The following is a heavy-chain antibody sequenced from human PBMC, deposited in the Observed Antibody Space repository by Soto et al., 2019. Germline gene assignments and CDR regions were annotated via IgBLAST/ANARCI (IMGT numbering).Heavy chain of an antibody. CDR2: IYYSGST. Sequence: QLQLQESGPGLVKPSETLSLTCTVSGGSISSSSYYWGWIRQPPGKGLEWIGSIYYSGSTYYNPSLKSRVTISVDTSKNQFSLKLSSVTAADTAVYYCARLNDNLIRGHDAFDIWGQGTMVTVSS. V-gene: IGHV4-39*01. J-gene: IGHJ3*02. CDR3: ARLNDNLIRGHDAFDI. D-gene: IGHD1-1*01. CDR1: GGSISSSSYY.